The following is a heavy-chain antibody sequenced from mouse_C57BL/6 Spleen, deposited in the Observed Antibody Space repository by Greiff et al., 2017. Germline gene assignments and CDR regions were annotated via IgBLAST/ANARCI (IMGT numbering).Heavy chain of an antibody. J-gene: IGHJ1*03. V-gene: IGHV7-3*01. CDR2: IRNKANGYTT. CDR3: ARLYGNYVWYFDV. Sequence: EVKLVESGGGLVQPGGSLSLSCAASGFTFTDYYMSWVRQPPGKALEWLGFIRNKANGYTTEYSASVKGRLTISNANSQSTLYLQMHALRAEDSATYYFARLYGNYVWYFDVWGTGTTVTVSS. D-gene: IGHD2-1*01. CDR1: GFTFTDYY.